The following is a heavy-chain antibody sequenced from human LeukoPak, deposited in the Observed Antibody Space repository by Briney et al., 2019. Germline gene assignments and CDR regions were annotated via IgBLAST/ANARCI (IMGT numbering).Heavy chain of an antibody. CDR3: ARSRSETANSWFDP. J-gene: IGHJ5*02. V-gene: IGHV1-18*01. CDR1: GYTFTSYG. CDR2: ISAYNGNT. Sequence: GASVKVSCKASGYTFTSYGISWVRQAPGQGLKWMGWISAYNGNTNYAQKLQGRVTMTTDTSTSTAYMELRSLRSDDTAVYYCARSRSETANSWFDPWGQGTLVTVSS. D-gene: IGHD5-18*01.